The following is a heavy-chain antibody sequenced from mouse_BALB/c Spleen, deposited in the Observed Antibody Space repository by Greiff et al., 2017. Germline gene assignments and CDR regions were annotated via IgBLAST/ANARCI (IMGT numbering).Heavy chain of an antibody. J-gene: IGHJ1*01. Sequence: DVKLLESGGGLVQPGGSLKLSCAASGFDFSSYWMSWVRQAPGKGLEWIGEINPDSSTINYTPSLKDKFIISRDNAKNTLYLQMSKVRSEDTALYYCARQPIYYDYDGWYFDVWGAGTTVTVSS. D-gene: IGHD2-4*01. V-gene: IGHV4-1*02. CDR3: ARQPIYYDYDGWYFDV. CDR2: INPDSSTI. CDR1: GFDFSSYW.